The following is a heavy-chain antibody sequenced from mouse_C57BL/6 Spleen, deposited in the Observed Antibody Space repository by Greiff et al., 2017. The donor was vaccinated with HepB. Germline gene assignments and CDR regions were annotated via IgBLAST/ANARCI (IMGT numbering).Heavy chain of an antibody. Sequence: EVKVEESGGGLVQPGGSMKLSCAASGFTFSDAWMDWVRQSPEKGLEWVAEIRNKANNHATYYAESVKGGFTISRADSKSSVYLQMNSLRAEDTGIYYCTGITTVVARYWYFDVWGTGTTVTVSS. CDR3: TGITTVVARYWYFDV. CDR1: GFTFSDAW. J-gene: IGHJ1*03. D-gene: IGHD1-1*01. CDR2: IRNKANNHAT. V-gene: IGHV6-6*01.